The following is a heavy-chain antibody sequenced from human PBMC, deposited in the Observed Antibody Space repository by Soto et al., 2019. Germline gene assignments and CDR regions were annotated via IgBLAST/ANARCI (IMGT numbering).Heavy chain of an antibody. D-gene: IGHD2-2*01. J-gene: IGHJ3*02. V-gene: IGHV3-48*01. Sequence: GGSLRLSCAASGFTFSDYSMNWVRQAPGRGLEWVSYISSSIFTIHYADSVEGRFAISRDNAKNSLYLQMNSLRAEDTAVYYCAALGYCSSTSCPAFDIWGQGTMVTVSS. CDR1: GFTFSDYS. CDR3: AALGYCSSTSCPAFDI. CDR2: ISSSIFTI.